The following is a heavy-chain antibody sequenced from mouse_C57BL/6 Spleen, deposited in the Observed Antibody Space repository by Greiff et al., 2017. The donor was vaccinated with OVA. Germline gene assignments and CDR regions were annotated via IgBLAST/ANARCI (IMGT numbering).Heavy chain of an antibody. V-gene: IGHV1-81*01. D-gene: IGHD1-1*01. J-gene: IGHJ3*01. CDR3: ASPPALTTVVAPFAY. CDR1: GSTFTSYG. CDR2: IYPRSGNT. Sequence: LQESGAELARPGSSVKLSCKASGSTFTSYGISWVKQRTGQGLEWIGEIYPRSGNTYYNEKFKGKATLTADKSSSTAYMELRSLTSEESAVYFCASPPALTTVVAPFAYWGQGTLVTVSA.